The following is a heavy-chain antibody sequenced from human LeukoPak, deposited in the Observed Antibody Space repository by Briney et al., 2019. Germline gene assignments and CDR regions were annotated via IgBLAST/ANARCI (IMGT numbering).Heavy chain of an antibody. CDR1: EYTFTTYW. D-gene: IGHD3-10*01. V-gene: IGHV5-51*01. Sequence: GESLKISCKGSEYTFTTYWITWVRQMPGKGLERMGIIYPGDFDTRYSPSFQGHVTISADKSISTVYLQWSSLKASDTAMYYCARTRGAFAGNGFDYWGQGTLVTVSS. CDR3: ARTRGAFAGNGFDY. CDR2: IYPGDFDT. J-gene: IGHJ4*02.